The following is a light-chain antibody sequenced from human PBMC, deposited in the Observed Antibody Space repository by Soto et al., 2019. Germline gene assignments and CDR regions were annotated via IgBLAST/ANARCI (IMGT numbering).Light chain of an antibody. V-gene: IGKV1-5*03. J-gene: IGKJ4*02. CDR2: KAS. CDR1: QSISSW. CDR3: QQYNSYSPLT. Sequence: DLQMPPSPSTLSWSVGGRVTITGRASQSISSWLAWYQQKPGKAPRLLIYKASDLESGVPSRFSGSGSGTDFTLNISSLQPHDFAPHYCQQYNSYSPLTVGGGTQV.